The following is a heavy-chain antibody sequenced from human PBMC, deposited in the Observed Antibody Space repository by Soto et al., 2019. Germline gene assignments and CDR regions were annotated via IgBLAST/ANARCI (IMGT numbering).Heavy chain of an antibody. V-gene: IGHV1-8*01. D-gene: IGHD3-16*01. Sequence: QVQLVQSGAEVKKPGASVKVSCKASGNTFTSYDINWVRQATGQGLEWMGWMNPNSGNTGYAQKFQGRVTMTRDTSISTASMELSSLRSEDTAVYYCARSYDYAGSLDYWGQGTLVTVSS. CDR1: GNTFTSYD. CDR3: ARSYDYAGSLDY. CDR2: MNPNSGNT. J-gene: IGHJ4*02.